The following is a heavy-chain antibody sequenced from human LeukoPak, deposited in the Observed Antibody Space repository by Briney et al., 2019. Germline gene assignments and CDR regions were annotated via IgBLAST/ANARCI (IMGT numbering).Heavy chain of an antibody. CDR1: GYTFSSYG. CDR2: ISAYNGNT. V-gene: IGHV1-18*01. D-gene: IGHD5-12*01. J-gene: IGHJ6*03. Sequence: ASVKVSCKASGYTFSSYGISWVRQAPGQGLEWMGWISAYNGNTNYAQKVQGRVTMTTDTSTSTAYMEVKSLRSDDTAVYYCARSGAYGYYYYYYYMDVWGKGTTVTVSS. CDR3: ARSGAYGYYYYYYYMDV.